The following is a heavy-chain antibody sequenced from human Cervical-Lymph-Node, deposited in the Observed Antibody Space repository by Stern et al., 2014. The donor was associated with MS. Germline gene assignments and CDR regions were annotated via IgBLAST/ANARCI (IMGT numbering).Heavy chain of an antibody. Sequence: VQLVESGGGVVQPGRSLRLTCTVSGFTFSSYGMHWVRQAPGKGLEWVSVISYDGGDTYYAESVKGRFTISRDYTKNTLYLEMRRLRREDTAVYYCVKRWFTEVRGVRLGDYWGPGTLVIVSS. CDR1: GFTFSSYG. CDR2: ISYDGGDT. V-gene: IGHV3-30*18. J-gene: IGHJ4*02. D-gene: IGHD3-10*01. CDR3: VKRWFTEVRGVRLGDY.